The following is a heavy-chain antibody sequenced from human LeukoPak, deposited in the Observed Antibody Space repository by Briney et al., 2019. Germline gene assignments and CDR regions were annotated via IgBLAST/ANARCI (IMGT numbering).Heavy chain of an antibody. J-gene: IGHJ4*01. CDR2: INSDGSST. CDR3: AKVTAVASTGALDY. CDR1: GFTFSSYW. Sequence: GGSLRLSCAASGFTFSSYWMHWVRQAPGKGLVWVSRINSDGSSTTYADSVKGRFAISRDNAKNTLYLQMNSLRADDTAVYYCAKVTAVASTGALDYWGHGTLVTVSS. V-gene: IGHV3-74*01. D-gene: IGHD6-19*01.